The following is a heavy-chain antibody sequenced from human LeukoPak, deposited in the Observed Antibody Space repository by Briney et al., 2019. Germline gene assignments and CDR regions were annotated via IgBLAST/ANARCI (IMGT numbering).Heavy chain of an antibody. CDR3: TRGEWLVHY. CDR1: GYTFTDYY. V-gene: IGHV1-2*06. D-gene: IGHD6-19*01. J-gene: IGHJ4*02. CDR2: INPNSGDT. Sequence: ASVKVSCKAPGYTFTDYYMHWVRQAPGQGLEWMGRINPNSGDTIYAQKFQGRVTMNRDTSISTAYMELSRLRSDDTAVYYCTRGEWLVHYWGQGTLVTVSS.